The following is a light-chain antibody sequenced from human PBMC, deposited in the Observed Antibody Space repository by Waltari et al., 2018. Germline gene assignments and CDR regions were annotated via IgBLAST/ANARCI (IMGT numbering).Light chain of an antibody. CDR2: GAS. CDR1: EGISTY. Sequence: IQLTQSPSSLSASVGDKVTITCRASEGISTYLAWYQQQPGTAPKLLIYGASTLQSGVPSRFSVSGSGTDFTLTISSLQPGDFATYYCQQLDKYPLTFGGGTKVEIK. CDR3: QQLDKYPLT. V-gene: IGKV1-9*01. J-gene: IGKJ4*01.